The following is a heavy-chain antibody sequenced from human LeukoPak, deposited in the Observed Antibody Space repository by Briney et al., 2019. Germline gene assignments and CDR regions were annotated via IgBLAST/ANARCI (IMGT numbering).Heavy chain of an antibody. Sequence: GRSPRLSCAASRFTFSSYTMHWVRQAPGKGLEWVSLISYDGSNKYYADSVKGRFTISRDNSKNTLYLQMNSLRAEGTAVYYCARDQYVVRGVIITPHFDHWGQGTLVTVSS. CDR2: ISYDGSNK. D-gene: IGHD3-10*01. CDR1: RFTFSSYT. CDR3: ARDQYVVRGVIITPHFDH. J-gene: IGHJ4*02. V-gene: IGHV3-30*04.